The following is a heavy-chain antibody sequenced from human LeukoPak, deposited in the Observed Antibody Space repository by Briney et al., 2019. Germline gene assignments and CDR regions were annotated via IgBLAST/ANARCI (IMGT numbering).Heavy chain of an antibody. J-gene: IGHJ3*02. CDR2: IYTSGST. D-gene: IGHD6-19*01. CDR3: ARAPTIAVAVTDAFDI. V-gene: IGHV4-4*07. CDR1: GGSISSYY. Sequence: SETLSLTCTVSGGSISSYYWSWIRQPAGKGLEWIGRIYTSGSTSYNPSLKSRVTMSVDTSKNQFSLKLSSVTAADTAVYYCARAPTIAVAVTDAFDIWDQGTMVTVSS.